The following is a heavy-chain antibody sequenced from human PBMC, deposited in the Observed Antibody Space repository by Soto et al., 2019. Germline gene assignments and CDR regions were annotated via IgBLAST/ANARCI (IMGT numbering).Heavy chain of an antibody. V-gene: IGHV3-30-3*01. CDR3: ARDLGSGDYERYYYYGMDV. Sequence: PGGSLRLSCAASGFTFSSYAMHWVRQAPGKGLEWVAVISYDGSNKYYADSVKGRFTISRDNSKNTLYLQMNSLRAEDTAVYYCARDLGSGDYERYYYYGMDVWGQGTTVTVSS. CDR2: ISYDGSNK. J-gene: IGHJ6*02. CDR1: GFTFSSYA. D-gene: IGHD4-17*01.